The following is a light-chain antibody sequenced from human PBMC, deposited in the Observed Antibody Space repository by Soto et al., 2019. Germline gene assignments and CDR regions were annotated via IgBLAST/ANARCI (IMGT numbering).Light chain of an antibody. V-gene: IGKV4-1*01. CDR1: QSVLYSSHNKNY. Sequence: DIVMTQSPDSLAVSLGERATINCKSSQSVLYSSHNKNYLAWYQQKPGQPPKLLIYWASTRESGVPDRFSGSGSGTDYTLTISSLQAEDVAVYYCQQYYSTPWTFGQGTKLEIK. J-gene: IGKJ1*01. CDR2: WAS. CDR3: QQYYSTPWT.